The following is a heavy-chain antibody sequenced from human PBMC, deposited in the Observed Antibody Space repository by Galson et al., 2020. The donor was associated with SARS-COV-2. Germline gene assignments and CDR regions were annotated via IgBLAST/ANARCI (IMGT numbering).Heavy chain of an antibody. J-gene: IGHJ4*02. CDR1: GDSVSIDSAA. Sequence: SQTLSLTCAISGDSVSIDSAAWDWIRQSPTRGLEWLGRTYYRSTWYNDYAVSVKSRITSNPDTSKNQFSLQLNSVTPEDTAVYYCARDAYSHGWHCFHSWGQGPLVTVSS. D-gene: IGHD6-19*01. V-gene: IGHV6-1*01. CDR3: ARDAYSHGWHCFHS. CDR2: TYYRSTWYN.